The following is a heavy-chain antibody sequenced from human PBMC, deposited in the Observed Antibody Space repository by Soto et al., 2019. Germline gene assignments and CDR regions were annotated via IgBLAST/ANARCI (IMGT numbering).Heavy chain of an antibody. CDR3: ARSAAGSVVAVAAALDY. V-gene: IGHV1-3*01. CDR2: INAGNGNT. Sequence: ASVKVSCKASGYTFTSYAMHWVRQAPGQRLEWMGWINAGNGNTKYSQKFQGRVTITRDTSASTAYMELSSLRSEDTAVYYCARSAAGSVVAVAAALDYWGQGTLVTVSS. J-gene: IGHJ4*02. D-gene: IGHD2-15*01. CDR1: GYTFTSYA.